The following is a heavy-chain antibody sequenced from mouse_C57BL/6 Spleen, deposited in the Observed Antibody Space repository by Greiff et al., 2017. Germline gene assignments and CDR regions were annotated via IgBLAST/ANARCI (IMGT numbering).Heavy chain of an antibody. CDR1: GFNIKNTY. Sequence: VHLQQSVAELVRPGASVKLSCTASGFNIKNTYMHWVKQRPEQGLEWIGRIDPANGNTKYPPKFQGKATITANTSSNTAYLQLSSLTSEDTAIYYCARNGAGYVKGFAYWGQGTLVTVSA. CDR3: ARNGAGYVKGFAY. D-gene: IGHD3-1*01. CDR2: IDPANGNT. V-gene: IGHV14-3*01. J-gene: IGHJ3*01.